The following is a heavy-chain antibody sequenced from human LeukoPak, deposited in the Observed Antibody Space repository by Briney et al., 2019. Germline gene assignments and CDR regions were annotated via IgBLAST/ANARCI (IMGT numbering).Heavy chain of an antibody. D-gene: IGHD3-10*02. CDR2: ISSSSTYI. Sequence: GGSLRLSCAASGFTFRSYSMNWVRQAPGKGLEWVSSISSSSTYIYYADSVKGRFTISRDNAKNSLYLQMNSLRAEDTAVYYCAELGITMIGGVWGKGTTVTISS. V-gene: IGHV3-21*01. J-gene: IGHJ6*04. CDR1: GFTFRSYS. CDR3: AELGITMIGGV.